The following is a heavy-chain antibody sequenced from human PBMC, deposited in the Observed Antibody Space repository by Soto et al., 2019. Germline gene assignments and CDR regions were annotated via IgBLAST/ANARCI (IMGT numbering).Heavy chain of an antibody. V-gene: IGHV3-30*03. CDR2: ISYDGSNK. Sequence: QVQLVESGGGVVQPGRSLRLSCAASGFTFSSYGMHWVRQAPGQGLEWVAVISYDGSNKYYADSVKGLFTISRDNSKNALDLQMNSMSTEDTAVYYCVYLAVVHEYFPHWGQGTLVTVSS. CDR1: GFTFSSYG. J-gene: IGHJ1*01. CDR3: VYLAVVHEYFPH. D-gene: IGHD6-19*01.